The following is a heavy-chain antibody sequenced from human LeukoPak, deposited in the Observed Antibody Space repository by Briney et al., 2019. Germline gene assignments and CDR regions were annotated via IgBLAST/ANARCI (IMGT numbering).Heavy chain of an antibody. J-gene: IGHJ5*02. CDR3: ARDSSSYYDILTGYYGRFDP. D-gene: IGHD3-9*01. CDR2: ISYDGSNK. V-gene: IGHV3-30*04. Sequence: GGSLRLSCAASGFTFSSYAMHWVRQAPGKGLEWVAVISYDGSNKYYADSVKGRFTISRDNFKNTLYLQMNSLRAEDTAVYYCARDSSSYYDILTGYYGRFDPWGQGTLVTVSS. CDR1: GFTFSSYA.